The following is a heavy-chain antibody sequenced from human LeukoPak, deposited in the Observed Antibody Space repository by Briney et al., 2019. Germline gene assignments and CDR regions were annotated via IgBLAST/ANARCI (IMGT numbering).Heavy chain of an antibody. Sequence: GASVKVSCKASGGSFNTYAITWVRQAPGQGLEWMGGIIPIFGTANYAQNFQGRVTITTDESTSTVYMELSSLRSEDTAVYYCAKMGYSSSWYVSPYYYYYMDVWGKGTTVTVSS. J-gene: IGHJ6*03. CDR2: IIPIFGTA. CDR1: GGSFNTYA. D-gene: IGHD6-13*01. CDR3: AKMGYSSSWYVSPYYYYYMDV. V-gene: IGHV1-69*05.